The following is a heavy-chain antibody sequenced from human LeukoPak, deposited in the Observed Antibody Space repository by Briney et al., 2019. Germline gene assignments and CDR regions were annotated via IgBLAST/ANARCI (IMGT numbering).Heavy chain of an antibody. CDR1: GFTFSSYA. V-gene: IGHV3-23*01. CDR2: ISGSGGST. D-gene: IGHD2-15*01. J-gene: IGHJ5*02. CDR3: ARMVAGYGSSP. Sequence: GGSLRLSCAASGFTFSSYAMSWVRQAPGKGLEWVSAISGSGGSTYYADSVKGRFTISRDNSKNTLYLQMNSLRAEDTAVYYCARMVAGYGSSPWGQGTLVTVSS.